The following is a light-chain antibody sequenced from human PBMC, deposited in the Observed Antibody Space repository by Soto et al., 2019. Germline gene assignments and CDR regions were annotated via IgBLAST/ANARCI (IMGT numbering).Light chain of an antibody. CDR2: DDG. Sequence: SYELTQAPSVSVAPGQTARITCGGNNIAIKSVHWYQQKPGQAPVLVVYDDGDRPSGIPARFSGSNSANTATLTITRVEAGDEAVYHCQVWDSSSAHRLVFGGGTKLTVL. CDR3: QVWDSSSAHRLV. CDR1: NIAIKS. V-gene: IGLV3-21*02. J-gene: IGLJ2*01.